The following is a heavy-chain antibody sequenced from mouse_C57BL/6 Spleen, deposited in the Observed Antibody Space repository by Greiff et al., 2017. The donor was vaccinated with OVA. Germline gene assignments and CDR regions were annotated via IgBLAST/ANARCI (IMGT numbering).Heavy chain of an antibody. V-gene: IGHV1-26*01. J-gene: IGHJ2*01. Sequence: EVQLQQSGPELVKPGASVKISCKASGYTFTDYYMNWVKQSHGKSLEWIGDINPNNGGTSYNQKFKGKATLTVDKSSSTAYMELRSLTSEDSAVYYCARSSFPDYFDYWGQGTTLTVSS. CDR2: INPNNGGT. CDR1: GYTFTDYY. CDR3: ARSSFPDYFDY.